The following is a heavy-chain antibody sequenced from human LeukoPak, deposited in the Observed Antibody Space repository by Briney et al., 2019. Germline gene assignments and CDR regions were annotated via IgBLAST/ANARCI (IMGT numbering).Heavy chain of an antibody. CDR3: AGSVRTPRDAFDI. J-gene: IGHJ3*02. CDR2: IYYSGST. D-gene: IGHD1-26*01. Sequence: SETLSLTCTVSGGSISSYYWSWLRQPPGKGLEWIGYIYYSGSTNYNPSLKSRVTISVDTSKNQFSLKLSSVTAADTAVYYCAGSVRTPRDAFDIWGQGTMVTVSS. CDR1: GGSISSYY. V-gene: IGHV4-59*01.